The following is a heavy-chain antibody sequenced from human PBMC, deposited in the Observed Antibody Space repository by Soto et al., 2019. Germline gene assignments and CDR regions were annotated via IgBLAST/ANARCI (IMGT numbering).Heavy chain of an antibody. CDR3: AGEHSGGWGGGRYYYYYGMDV. V-gene: IGHV1-46*01. J-gene: IGHJ6*02. D-gene: IGHD6-19*01. CDR1: GYTFTSYY. CDR2: INPSGGST. Sequence: ASVKVSCKASGYTFTSYYMHWVRQAPGQGLEWMGIINPSGGSTSYAQKFQGRVTMTRDTSTSTVYMELSSLRSEDPAVYYCAGEHSGGWGGGRYYYYYGMDVWGQGTTVTVSS.